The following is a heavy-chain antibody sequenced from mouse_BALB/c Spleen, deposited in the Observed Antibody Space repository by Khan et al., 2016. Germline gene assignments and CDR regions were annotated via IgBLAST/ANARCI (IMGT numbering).Heavy chain of an antibody. V-gene: IGHV4-1*02. Sequence: EVQLQESGGGLVQPGGSLKLSCAASGFDFSRYWMSWVRQAPGKGLEWIGEINPDSRTINYKPSLKDKFIISRDNAKKTPYLQLSKVRSEDPALYYCGGLYYSGFVAYWGQGTTLTVSS. CDR3: GGLYYSGFVAY. D-gene: IGHD1-1*01. CDR1: GFDFSRYW. CDR2: INPDSRTI. J-gene: IGHJ2*01.